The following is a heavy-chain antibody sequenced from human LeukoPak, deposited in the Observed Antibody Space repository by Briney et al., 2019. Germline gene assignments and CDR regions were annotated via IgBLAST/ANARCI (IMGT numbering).Heavy chain of an antibody. Sequence: ASVKVSCKASGGTFTNYAINWVRQAPGQGLEWMGWINPNSGGTNYAQKFQGRVTMTRDTSISTAYMELSRLRSDDTAVYYCARDSVLLWFGELFDYWGQGTLVTVSS. D-gene: IGHD3-10*01. V-gene: IGHV1-2*02. J-gene: IGHJ4*02. CDR2: INPNSGGT. CDR1: GGTFTNYA. CDR3: ARDSVLLWFGELFDY.